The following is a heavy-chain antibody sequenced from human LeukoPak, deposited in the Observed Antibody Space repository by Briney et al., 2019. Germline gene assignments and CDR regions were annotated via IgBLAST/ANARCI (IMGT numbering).Heavy chain of an antibody. CDR3: ARATTDSRGWYLGYYFDY. CDR1: GFTFSSYG. V-gene: IGHV3-33*01. CDR2: IWYDGSNK. D-gene: IGHD6-19*01. J-gene: IGHJ4*02. Sequence: PGRSLRLSCAASGFTFSSYGMHWVRQAPGKGLEWVAVIWYDGSNKYYADSVKGRFTISRDNSKNTLYLQMNSLRAEDTAVYYCARATTDSRGWYLGYYFDYWGQGTLVTVSS.